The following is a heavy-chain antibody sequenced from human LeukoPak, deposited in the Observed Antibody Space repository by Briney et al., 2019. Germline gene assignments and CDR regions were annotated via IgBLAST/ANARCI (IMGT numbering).Heavy chain of an antibody. Sequence: GGSLILSCAASGLTFSDYYMSWIRQAPGKGLEWVSYISNNGSSIYYADSVKGRFTISRDNAKNSLYLQLNSLRAEDTAVYYCARRRGSYSFDHWGQGTLVTVSS. CDR1: GLTFSDYY. V-gene: IGHV3-11*01. CDR3: ARRRGSYSFDH. CDR2: ISNNGSSI. J-gene: IGHJ4*02. D-gene: IGHD1-26*01.